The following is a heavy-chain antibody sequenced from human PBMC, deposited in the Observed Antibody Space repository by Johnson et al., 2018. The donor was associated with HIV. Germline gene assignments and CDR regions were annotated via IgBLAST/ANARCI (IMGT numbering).Heavy chain of an antibody. CDR2: IKQDGSEK. Sequence: VQLVESGGGLVKPGGSLRLSCEASGFTFSNAWMSWVRQAPGKGLEWVADIKQDGSEKYYVDSVKGRFTISRDNSKNTLYLQMNSLRAEDTALYYCARGGLGYQNIHDPLDVWGQGTMVTVSS. V-gene: IGHV3-7*05. J-gene: IGHJ3*01. CDR1: GFTFSNAW. D-gene: IGHD2-2*01. CDR3: ARGGLGYQNIHDPLDV.